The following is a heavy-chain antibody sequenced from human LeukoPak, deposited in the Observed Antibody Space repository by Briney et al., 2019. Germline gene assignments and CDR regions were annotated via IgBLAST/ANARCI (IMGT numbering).Heavy chain of an antibody. D-gene: IGHD4-17*01. Sequence: GGSLRLSCAASGFPFSASAMTWVRQAPGKGLEWVSHILSTGTTYYADSMRGRFTVSRDNSKNTLYLLMTSLRADDTAVYYCATVKYDYGDPVGWFDPWGQGTLVTVSS. CDR2: ILSTGTT. CDR1: GFPFSASA. J-gene: IGHJ5*02. V-gene: IGHV3-23*05. CDR3: ATVKYDYGDPVGWFDP.